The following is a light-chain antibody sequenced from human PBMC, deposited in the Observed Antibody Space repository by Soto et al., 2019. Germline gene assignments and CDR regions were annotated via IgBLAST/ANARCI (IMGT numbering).Light chain of an antibody. CDR1: KNDIGVYDF. CDR2: EVS. CDR3: SSYAGSNNYV. J-gene: IGLJ1*01. Sequence: QSALTQPPCASGSPGQSVTISCTGTKNDIGVYDFVSWYQHHPGKAPRLIIYEVSKRPSGVPDRFSGSKSGNTASLTVSGLQAEDEADYYCSSYAGSNNYVFGTGTKVTVL. V-gene: IGLV2-8*01.